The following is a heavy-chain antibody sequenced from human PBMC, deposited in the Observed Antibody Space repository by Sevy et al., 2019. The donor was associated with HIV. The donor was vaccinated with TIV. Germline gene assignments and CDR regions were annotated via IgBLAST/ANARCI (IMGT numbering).Heavy chain of an antibody. J-gene: IGHJ6*02. V-gene: IGHV3-7*01. D-gene: IGHD3-3*01. CDR2: IKQDGSEK. CDR3: ARDPRDDFWSGNYGMDV. CDR1: GFTFSSYW. Sequence: GGCLRLSCAASGFTFSSYWMSWVRQAPGKGLEWVANIKQDGSEKYYVDSVKGRFTISRDNAKNSLYLQMNSLRAEDTAVYYCARDPRDDFWSGNYGMDVWGQGTTVTVSS.